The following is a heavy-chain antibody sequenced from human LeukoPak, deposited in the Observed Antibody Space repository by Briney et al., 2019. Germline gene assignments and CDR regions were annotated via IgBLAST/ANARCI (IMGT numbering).Heavy chain of an antibody. CDR2: IYYTGVN. D-gene: IGHD3-22*01. CDR1: SGSMSSYY. Sequence: SETLSLTCAVSSGSMSSYYWSWIRQPPGKGLEWIGYIYYTGVNNSSPSLKRRLTISLDTAMKQFSLNLRSVTAADTAMYYCARGGSGYPLDYWGQGTLVTVSS. J-gene: IGHJ4*02. CDR3: ARGGSGYPLDY. V-gene: IGHV4-59*01.